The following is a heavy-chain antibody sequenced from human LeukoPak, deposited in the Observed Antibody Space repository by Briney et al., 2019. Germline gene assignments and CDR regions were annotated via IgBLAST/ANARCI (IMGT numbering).Heavy chain of an antibody. D-gene: IGHD2-2*01. V-gene: IGHV1-2*02. CDR3: AGVDCSGTNCYGGRLNWFDP. Sequence: ASVKVSCKASGYTFTGYYMHWVRQAPGQGLEWMGWINPNSGGTNYAQKFQGRVTMTRDTSISTAYMELSRLRSDDTAVCYCAGVDCSGTNCYGGRLNWFDPWGQGTLVTVSS. J-gene: IGHJ5*02. CDR1: GYTFTGYY. CDR2: INPNSGGT.